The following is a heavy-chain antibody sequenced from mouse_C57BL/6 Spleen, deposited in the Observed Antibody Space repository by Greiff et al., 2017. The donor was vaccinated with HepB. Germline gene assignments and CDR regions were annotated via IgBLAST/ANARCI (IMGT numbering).Heavy chain of an antibody. CDR1: GYTFTSYW. V-gene: IGHV1-53*01. J-gene: IGHJ1*03. CDR2: INPSNGGT. CDR3: ARPAIYYYGSSWYFDV. D-gene: IGHD1-1*01. Sequence: QVQLKQPGTELVKPGASVKLSCKASGYTFTSYWMHWVKQRPGQGLEWIGNINPSNGGTNYNEKFKSKATLTVDKSSSTAYMQLSSLTSEDSAVYYCARPAIYYYGSSWYFDVWGTGTTVTVSS.